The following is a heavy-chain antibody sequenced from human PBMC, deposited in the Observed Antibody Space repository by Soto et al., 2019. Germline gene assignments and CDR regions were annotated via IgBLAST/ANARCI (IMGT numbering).Heavy chain of an antibody. CDR2: IFYSGTT. V-gene: IGHV4-31*03. Sequence: SETLSLTCTVSGGPITNYWSWIRQHPGKGLEWIGYIFYSGTTYYNPSLKSRVTISVDTSKNQFSLKLSSVTAADTAVYYCARSVDPWGQGTLVTVSS. CDR3: ARSVDP. CDR1: GGPITNY. J-gene: IGHJ5*02.